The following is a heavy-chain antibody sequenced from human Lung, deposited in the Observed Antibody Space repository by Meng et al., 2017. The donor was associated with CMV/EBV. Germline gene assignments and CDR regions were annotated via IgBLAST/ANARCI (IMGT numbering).Heavy chain of an antibody. D-gene: IGHD2-2*02. CDR1: GFTFSNYV. CDR2: ISYDGSSK. J-gene: IGHJ4*02. Sequence: GGSLRLSCAASGFTFSNYVMHWVRQAPGKGLEWVAVISYDGSSKFYADSVEGRFTMSRDNSKNTLYAQMNSLRPEDTAIYYCARDIYCSTFTCYRDRGNNYIYVGIDYWXQGTLVXVSS. V-gene: IGHV3-30*04. CDR3: ARDIYCSTFTCYRDRGNNYIYVGIDY.